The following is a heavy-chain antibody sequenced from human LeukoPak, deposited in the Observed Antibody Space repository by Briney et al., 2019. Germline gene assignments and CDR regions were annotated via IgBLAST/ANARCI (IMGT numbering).Heavy chain of an antibody. J-gene: IGHJ4*02. Sequence: GGSLRLSCAASGFTFSNSWMHRVRQAPGKGLVWVSRINSDGSSTDYADSVKGRFTISRDNAKNTLYLQMNSLRAEDTAVYYCARLTVTYGLDYWGQGTLVTVSS. V-gene: IGHV3-74*01. D-gene: IGHD4-17*01. CDR2: INSDGSST. CDR3: ARLTVTYGLDY. CDR1: GFTFSNSW.